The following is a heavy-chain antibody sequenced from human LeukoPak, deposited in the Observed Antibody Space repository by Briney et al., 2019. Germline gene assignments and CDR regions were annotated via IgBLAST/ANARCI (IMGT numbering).Heavy chain of an antibody. V-gene: IGHV4-4*07. D-gene: IGHD4-17*01. CDR3: ARASTTAKWGYFYYYMDV. Sequence: SETLSLTCTVSGGSISSYYWSWIRQPAGKGLEWIGRIYTSGSTNYNPSLKSRVTISVDKSKNQFSLKLSSVTAADTAVYYCARASTTAKWGYFYYYMDVWGKGTTVTVSS. CDR2: IYTSGST. CDR1: GGSISSYY. J-gene: IGHJ6*03.